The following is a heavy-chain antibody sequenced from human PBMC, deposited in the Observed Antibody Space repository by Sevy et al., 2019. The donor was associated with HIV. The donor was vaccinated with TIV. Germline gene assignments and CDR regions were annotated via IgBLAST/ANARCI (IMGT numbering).Heavy chain of an antibody. CDR3: ARDFWELHNYYYYYYYMDV. Sequence: GGSLRLSCAASGFTFSSYGMHWVRQAPGKGLEWVAVIWYDGSNKYYADSVKGRFTISRDNSKNTLYLQMNSPRAEDTAVYYCARDFWELHNYYYYYYYMDVWGKGTTVTVSS. J-gene: IGHJ6*03. D-gene: IGHD1-26*01. V-gene: IGHV3-33*01. CDR1: GFTFSSYG. CDR2: IWYDGSNK.